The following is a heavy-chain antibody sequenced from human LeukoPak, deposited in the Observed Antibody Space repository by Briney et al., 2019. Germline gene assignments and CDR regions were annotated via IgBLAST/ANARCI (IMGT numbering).Heavy chain of an antibody. D-gene: IGHD6-6*01. Sequence: GASLKISCKASGYSFTSYWIGWVRQLPGKGLECMGIIYPDDSDTRYSPSFQGQVTISADKSISTAYMQWSSLKASDTAMYYCARQVSSSGWFDHWGQGTLVTVSS. V-gene: IGHV5-51*01. CDR2: IYPDDSDT. J-gene: IGHJ5*02. CDR3: ARQVSSSGWFDH. CDR1: GYSFTSYW.